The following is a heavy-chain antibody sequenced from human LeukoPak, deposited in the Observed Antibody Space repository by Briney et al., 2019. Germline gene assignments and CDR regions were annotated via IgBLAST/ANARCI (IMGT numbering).Heavy chain of an antibody. D-gene: IGHD4-11*01. CDR1: GFTFSSYA. J-gene: IGHJ4*02. CDR3: AKAPPRLTTVTTFLH. V-gene: IGHV3-23*01. CDR2: ISGSGGST. Sequence: PGGSLRLSCAAPGFTFSSYAMSWVRQAPGKGLEWVSAISGSGGSTYYADSVKGRFTISRDNSKNTLYLQMNSLRAEDTAVYYCAKAPPRLTTVTTFLHWGQGTLVTVSS.